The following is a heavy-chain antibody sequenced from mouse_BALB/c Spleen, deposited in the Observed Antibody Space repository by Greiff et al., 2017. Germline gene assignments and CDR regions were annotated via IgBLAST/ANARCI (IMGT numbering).Heavy chain of an antibody. CDR1: GYTFTSYT. D-gene: IGHD4-1*01. Sequence: VKLMESGAELARPGASVKMSCKASGYTFTSYTMHWVKRRPGQGLEWIGYINPSSGYTNYNQKFKDKATLTADKSSSTAYMQLSSLTSEDSAVYYCARLTGGWYFDVWGAGTTVTVSS. J-gene: IGHJ1*01. V-gene: IGHV1-4*01. CDR3: ARLTGGWYFDV. CDR2: INPSSGYT.